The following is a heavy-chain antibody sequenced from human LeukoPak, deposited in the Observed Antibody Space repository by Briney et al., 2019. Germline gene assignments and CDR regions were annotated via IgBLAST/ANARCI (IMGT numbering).Heavy chain of an antibody. V-gene: IGHV1-2*02. CDR1: GYTFTGYY. CDR3: AREKLTTGSPTFDY. CDR2: INPNSGGT. J-gene: IGHJ4*02. D-gene: IGHD4-17*01. Sequence: VASVKVSCKASGYTFTGYYMRWVRQAPGQGLEWMGWINPNSGGTNYAQKFQGRVTMTRDTSISTAYMELSRLRSDDTAVYYCAREKLTTGSPTFDYWGQGTLVTVSS.